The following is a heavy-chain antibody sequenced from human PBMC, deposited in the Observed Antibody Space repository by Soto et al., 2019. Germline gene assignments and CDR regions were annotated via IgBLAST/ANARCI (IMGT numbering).Heavy chain of an antibody. CDR3: AKAMTSSWTLSS. CDR2: ISGSGGNT. V-gene: IGHV3-23*01. D-gene: IGHD6-13*01. CDR1: GFTFSNYA. Sequence: EVQLLESGGGLVQPGGSLRLPYAASGFTFSNYAMSWVRQAPGKGLEWVSGISGSGGNTYYTDSVKGRFTISRDNSKNTLYLQMNSLRAEDTAVYYCAKAMTSSWTLSSWGQGTLVTVSS. J-gene: IGHJ5*02.